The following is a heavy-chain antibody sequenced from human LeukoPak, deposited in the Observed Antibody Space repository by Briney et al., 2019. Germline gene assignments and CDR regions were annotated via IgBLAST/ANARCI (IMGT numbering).Heavy chain of an antibody. V-gene: IGHV3-21*01. CDR3: ARDPTIFGVVTSFDY. CDR1: GFTFSSFS. CDR2: ISSSSSYK. Sequence: GGSLRLSCAASGFTFSSFSMNWVRQAPGKGLEWVSSISSSSSYKYYADSVKGRFTISRDNAKDSLYLQMNSLRAEDTAVYYCARDPTIFGVVTSFDYWGQGTLVTVPS. D-gene: IGHD3-3*01. J-gene: IGHJ4*02.